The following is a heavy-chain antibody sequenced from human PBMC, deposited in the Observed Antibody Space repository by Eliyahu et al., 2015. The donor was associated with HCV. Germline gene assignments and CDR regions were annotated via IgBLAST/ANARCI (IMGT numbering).Heavy chain of an antibody. V-gene: IGHV3-11*06. CDR1: GFRIXESY. CDR3: TKGSGRQQSDRDY. D-gene: IGHD6-13*01. J-gene: IGHJ4*02. Sequence: QVQLVESGGGLVKPGGSLRLSCAXSGFRIXESYXXWIRQAPGKGPEWXXYISRSSDXINXADSVRGRFTISRDXTKNSLFLQMNSLRDDDTAVYYCTKGSGRQQSDRDYWGQGILVTVSS. CDR2: ISRSSDXI.